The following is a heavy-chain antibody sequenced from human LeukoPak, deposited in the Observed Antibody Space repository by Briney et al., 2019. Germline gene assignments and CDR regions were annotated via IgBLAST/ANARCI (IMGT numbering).Heavy chain of an antibody. Sequence: GGSLRLSCAGSGFTFRTYAMIWVRQAPGKGLEWVSAISDSGGSTYYADSVKGRFTISRDNSKNTLYLQMHSLRAKDTAVYYCAKLGVAVDYCFDYWGQGTLVTVSS. CDR1: GFTFRTYA. V-gene: IGHV3-23*01. CDR2: ISDSGGST. CDR3: AKLGVAVDYCFDY. J-gene: IGHJ4*02. D-gene: IGHD3-3*01.